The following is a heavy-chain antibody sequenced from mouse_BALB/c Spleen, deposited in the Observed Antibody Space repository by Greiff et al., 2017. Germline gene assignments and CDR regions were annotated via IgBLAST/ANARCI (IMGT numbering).Heavy chain of an antibody. CDR3: ARDNGIAFAY. CDR1: GFTFTDYY. CDR2: IRNKANGYTT. J-gene: IGHJ3*01. V-gene: IGHV7-3*02. D-gene: IGHD2-1*01. Sequence: EVKVVESGGGLVQPGGSLRLSCATSGFTFTDYYMSWVRQPPGKALEWLGFIRNKANGYTTEYSASVKGRFTISRDNSQSILYLQMNTLRAEDSATYYCARDNGIAFAYWGQGTLVTVSA.